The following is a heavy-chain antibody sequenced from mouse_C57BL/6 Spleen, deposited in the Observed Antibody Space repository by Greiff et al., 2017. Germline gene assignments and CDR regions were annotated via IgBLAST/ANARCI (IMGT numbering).Heavy chain of an antibody. CDR3: TRYNYGSSYYDY. CDR1: GYTFTDYE. CDR2: IDPETGGT. V-gene: IGHV1-15*01. Sequence: VQLQQSGAELVRPGASVTLSCKASGYTFTDYEMHWVKQTPVPGLAWIGAIDPETGGTAYNQKFKGKAILTADKSSSTAYMELRSLTSEDSAVYYCTRYNYGSSYYDYWGQGTTLTVAS. J-gene: IGHJ2*01. D-gene: IGHD1-1*01.